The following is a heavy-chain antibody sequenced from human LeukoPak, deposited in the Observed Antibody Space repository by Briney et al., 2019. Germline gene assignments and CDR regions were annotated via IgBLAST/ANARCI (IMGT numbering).Heavy chain of an antibody. CDR1: GGSISSYY. CDR3: AKDYIGSGWPVGWFDP. CDR2: IYTSGST. Sequence: PSETLSLTCTVSGGSISSYYWSWIRQPAGKGLEWIGRIYTSGSTNYNPSLKSRVTMSVDTSKNQFSLKLSSVTGADTAVYYCAKDYIGSGWPVGWFDPWGQGTLVTVSS. V-gene: IGHV4-4*07. J-gene: IGHJ5*02. D-gene: IGHD6-19*01.